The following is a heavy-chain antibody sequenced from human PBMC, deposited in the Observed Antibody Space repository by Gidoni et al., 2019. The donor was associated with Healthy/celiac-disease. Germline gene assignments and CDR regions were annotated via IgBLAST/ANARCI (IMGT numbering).Heavy chain of an antibody. D-gene: IGHD2-2*02. Sequence: QVQLVQSGAEVTKPGSSVKVSCKASGGTFSSYAISWVRQAPGQGLEWMGGIIPIFGTANYAQKFQGRVTITADKSTSTAYMELSSLRSEDTAVYYCARPKVPAAIDYYYGMDVWGQGTTVTVSS. CDR1: GGTFSSYA. J-gene: IGHJ6*02. V-gene: IGHV1-69*06. CDR3: ARPKVPAAIDYYYGMDV. CDR2: IIPIFGTA.